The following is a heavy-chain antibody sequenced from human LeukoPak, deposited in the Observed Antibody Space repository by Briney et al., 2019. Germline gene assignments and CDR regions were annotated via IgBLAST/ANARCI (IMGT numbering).Heavy chain of an antibody. V-gene: IGHV3-48*03. D-gene: IGHD3-9*01. CDR2: ISSSGSTI. J-gene: IGHJ6*02. CDR3: ARERVGYFDWSLYYHYYGMDV. CDR1: GFTFSSYE. Sequence: GGSLRLSCAASGFTFSSYEMNWVRQAPGKGLEWVSYISSSGSTIYYADSVKGRFTISRDNAKNSLYLQMNSLRAEDTAVYYCARERVGYFDWSLYYHYYGMDVWGQGTTVTVSS.